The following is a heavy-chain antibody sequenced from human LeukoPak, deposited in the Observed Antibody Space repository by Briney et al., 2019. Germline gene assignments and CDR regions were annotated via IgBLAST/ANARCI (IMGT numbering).Heavy chain of an antibody. Sequence: PGGSLRLSCAASGFTFSSYAMSWVRQAPGKGLEWVSAISGSGGSTYYADSVKGRFTISRDNSKNTLYLLMNSLRAEDTAVYYCARDPFFYGSGSYDLDYWGQGTLVTVSS. CDR1: GFTFSSYA. D-gene: IGHD3-10*01. V-gene: IGHV3-23*01. CDR3: ARDPFFYGSGSYDLDY. CDR2: ISGSGGST. J-gene: IGHJ4*02.